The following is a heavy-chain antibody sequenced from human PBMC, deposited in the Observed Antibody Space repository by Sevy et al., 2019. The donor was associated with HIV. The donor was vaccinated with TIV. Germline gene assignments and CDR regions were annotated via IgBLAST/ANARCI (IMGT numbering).Heavy chain of an antibody. CDR1: GFTFSGSA. Sequence: GGCLRLSCAASGFTFSGSAMHWVRQASGKGLEWVGRIRSKDNGYATSYAASVKGRFTISRDDSKNMAYLQMNSLRTEDTAVYYCISGSYGGGQGTLVTVSS. CDR3: ISGSYG. J-gene: IGHJ4*02. D-gene: IGHD3-16*01. V-gene: IGHV3-73*01. CDR2: IRSKDNGYAT.